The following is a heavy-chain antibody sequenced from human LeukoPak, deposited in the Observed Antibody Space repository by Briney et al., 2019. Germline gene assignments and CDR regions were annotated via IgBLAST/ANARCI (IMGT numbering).Heavy chain of an antibody. CDR3: AKQDEKREVVPPFDY. V-gene: IGHV3-23*01. CDR1: GFSFSTDA. D-gene: IGHD3-22*01. CDR2: ISGSGRST. Sequence: GGSLRLSCAASGFSFSTDAMNWVRQAPGKGLEWVSFISGSGRSTYYADSVKGRFTISRDNSKNTLYLQMNSLRAEDTAVYYCAKQDEKREVVPPFDYWGQGTLVTVSS. J-gene: IGHJ4*02.